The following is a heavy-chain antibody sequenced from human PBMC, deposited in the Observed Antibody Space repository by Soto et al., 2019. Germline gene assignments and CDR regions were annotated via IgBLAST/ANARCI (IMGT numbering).Heavy chain of an antibody. V-gene: IGHV3-11*01. CDR1: GLTFSDHY. CDR3: ASAPYFGSGTYYYYDLDG. CDR2: ISSSAGTI. D-gene: IGHD3-10*01. J-gene: IGHJ6*02. Sequence: QVQLVESGGGLVKPGGSLRLSCAASGLTFSDHYMTWIRQAPGKGLEWMSYISSSAGTIYYADSVKGRFTISRDNAKKALYLQMTNLRAVGAAVYYCASAPYFGSGTYYYYDLDGWGQGTTVTVSS.